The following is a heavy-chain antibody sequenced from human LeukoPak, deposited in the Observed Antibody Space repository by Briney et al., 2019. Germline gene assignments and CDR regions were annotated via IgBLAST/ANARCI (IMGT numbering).Heavy chain of an antibody. Sequence: GGSLRLSCAASGFTLSSYATSWVRQAPGKGLEWVSAISGSGADTYYADSVKGRFTISRDASKNTQYLQMNSLRDEDTAVYYCAKQLDSGNYYPTGDDYWGQGTLVTVSS. CDR1: GFTLSSYA. D-gene: IGHD3-10*01. CDR2: ISGSGADT. V-gene: IGHV3-23*01. J-gene: IGHJ4*02. CDR3: AKQLDSGNYYPTGDDY.